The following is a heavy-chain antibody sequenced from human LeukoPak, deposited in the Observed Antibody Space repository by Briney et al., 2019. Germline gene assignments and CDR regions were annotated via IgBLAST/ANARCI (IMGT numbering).Heavy chain of an antibody. CDR2: INHIGST. V-gene: IGHV4-34*01. Sequence: SETLSLTCAVYGVSFSGYYWSWIRQPPRKGLDWMGEINHIGSTNYNPSLKSPVTISVDTYKHPFSLKLRSVAAADTAVYYCTRGIYCSGGSCYQQYYFDYWGQGTLVTVSS. J-gene: IGHJ4*02. D-gene: IGHD2-15*01. CDR3: TRGIYCSGGSCYQQYYFDY. CDR1: GVSFSGYY.